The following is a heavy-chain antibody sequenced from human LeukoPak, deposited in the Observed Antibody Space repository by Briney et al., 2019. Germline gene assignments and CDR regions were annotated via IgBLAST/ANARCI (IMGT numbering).Heavy chain of an antibody. D-gene: IGHD1-26*01. V-gene: IGHV4-59*01. CDR1: GGSISSYY. CDR3: ARDGIVGATALDY. J-gene: IGHJ4*02. CDR2: IYYSGST. Sequence: SETLSLTCTVSGGSISSYYWSWIRQPPGKGLEWIGYIYYSGSTNYNPSLKSRVTISVDTSKNQFSLKLSSVTAADTAVYYCARDGIVGATALDYWGQGTLVTVSS.